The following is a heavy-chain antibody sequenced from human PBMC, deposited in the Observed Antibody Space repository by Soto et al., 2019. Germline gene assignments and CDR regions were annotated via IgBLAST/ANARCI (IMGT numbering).Heavy chain of an antibody. D-gene: IGHD1-20*01. CDR2: IIPIFGTA. Sequence: SVKVSCKASGGTFSSYSISWVLQAPGQGLEWMGGIIPIFGTANYAQKFQGRVTITADESTSTAYMELSSLRSEDTAVYYCARRWEDNWKGNWFDPWGQGTLVTVSS. V-gene: IGHV1-69*13. CDR3: ARRWEDNWKGNWFDP. CDR1: GGTFSSYS. J-gene: IGHJ5*02.